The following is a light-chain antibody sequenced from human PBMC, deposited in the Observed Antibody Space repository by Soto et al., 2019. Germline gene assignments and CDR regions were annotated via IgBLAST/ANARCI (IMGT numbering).Light chain of an antibody. CDR1: SRDVGDYNY. J-gene: IGLJ1*01. V-gene: IGLV2-11*01. Sequence: QSVLTQPRSVSGSPGQAVTISCTGTSRDVGDYNYVSWYQQLPGKAPKLMIYDVTKRPSGVPDRFSGSKSGNTASLTISGLQAEDEADYYCCSYAGSFHFVFGTGTKVTVL. CDR3: CSYAGSFHFV. CDR2: DVT.